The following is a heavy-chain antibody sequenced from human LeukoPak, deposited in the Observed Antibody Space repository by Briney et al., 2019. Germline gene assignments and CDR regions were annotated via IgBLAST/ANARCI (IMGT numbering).Heavy chain of an antibody. J-gene: IGHJ4*02. D-gene: IGHD5-18*01. Sequence: SETLSLTCTVSGGSISSGGYYWSWIRQRPGKGLEWIGYINYSGTTYYNPSLQSRVTISGDTSKRQFSLNLRSVTAADTAVYYCARANSYDYLFDYWGQGTLVTVSS. CDR1: GGSISSGGYY. CDR2: INYSGTT. CDR3: ARANSYDYLFDY. V-gene: IGHV4-31*03.